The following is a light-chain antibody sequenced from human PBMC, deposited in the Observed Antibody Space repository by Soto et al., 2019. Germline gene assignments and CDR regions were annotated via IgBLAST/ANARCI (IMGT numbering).Light chain of an antibody. CDR3: QQDGRSPAT. V-gene: IGKV3-20*01. Sequence: DIVLTQSPGTLSLSPGERATLSCRASQSVSSNYLVCYQQKPGQAPMLLICGASSRASGIPDRISDSGSGTDLTLTSGRLEPEDFAVYYCQQDGRSPATCGQGTKVEIK. CDR2: GAS. CDR1: QSVSSNY. J-gene: IGKJ1*01.